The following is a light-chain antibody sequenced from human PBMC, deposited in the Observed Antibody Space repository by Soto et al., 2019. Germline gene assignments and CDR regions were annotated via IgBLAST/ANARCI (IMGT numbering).Light chain of an antibody. V-gene: IGKV1-8*01. CDR3: QQYYSYPLT. Sequence: AIRMTQSPSSFSASTGDRVTITCRASQGISSYLAWYQQKPGKAPKLLIYAASTLQSGVPSRLSGSGSGTDFTPTISCLQSEDFATYYCQQYYSYPLTFGGGTKVDIK. J-gene: IGKJ4*01. CDR1: QGISSY. CDR2: AAS.